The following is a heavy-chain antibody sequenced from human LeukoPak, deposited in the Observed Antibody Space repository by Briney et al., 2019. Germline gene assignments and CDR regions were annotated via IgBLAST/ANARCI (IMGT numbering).Heavy chain of an antibody. Sequence: SVKVSCKASGGTFSSYAISWVRQAPGQGLEWMGRIIPIFGTANYVQKFQGRVTITTDESTSTAYMELSSLRSEDTAVYYCARDLYTAMVSWGAFDIWGQGTMVTVSS. D-gene: IGHD5-18*01. CDR3: ARDLYTAMVSWGAFDI. J-gene: IGHJ3*02. CDR2: IIPIFGTA. V-gene: IGHV1-69*05. CDR1: GGTFSSYA.